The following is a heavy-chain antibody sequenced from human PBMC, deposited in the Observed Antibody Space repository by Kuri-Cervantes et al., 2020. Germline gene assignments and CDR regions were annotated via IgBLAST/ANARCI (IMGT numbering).Heavy chain of an antibody. J-gene: IGHJ5*02. CDR2: ISWNSGSI. CDR1: GFIFDDFA. D-gene: IGHD6-19*01. Sequence: GGSLRLSCAASGFIFDDFAMHWVRQVPGKGLEWVSGISWNSGSIGYADSVRGRFTISRDNAKNSLYLQMNSLRAEDTALYYCAKDSSVAGTGGWFDPWGQGTLVTVSS. V-gene: IGHV3-9*01. CDR3: AKDSSVAGTGGWFDP.